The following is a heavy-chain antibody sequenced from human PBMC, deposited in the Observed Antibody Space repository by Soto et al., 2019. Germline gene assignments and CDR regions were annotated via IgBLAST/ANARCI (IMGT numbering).Heavy chain of an antibody. CDR2: INPNSGGT. CDR1: GYTFTGYY. D-gene: IGHD5-18*01. V-gene: IGHV1-2*02. Sequence: ASVKVSCKASGYTFTGYYMHWVRQAPGQGLEWMGWINPNSGGTNYAQKFQGRVTMTRDTSISIAYMELSSLRSEDTAVYYCATVYSYAKDAFDIWGQGTMVTVSS. CDR3: ATVYSYAKDAFDI. J-gene: IGHJ3*02.